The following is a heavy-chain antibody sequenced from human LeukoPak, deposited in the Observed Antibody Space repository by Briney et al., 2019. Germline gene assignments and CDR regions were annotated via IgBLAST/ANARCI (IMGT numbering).Heavy chain of an antibody. CDR2: ISAYNGNT. Sequence: ASVKVSCKASGYTFTSFGISWVRQAPGQGLEWMGWISAYNGNTNYAQKLQGRVAMTTDTSTSTAYMELGSLGSDDTAVYYCARTGYGNGFDIWGQGTMVTVS. CDR1: GYTFTSFG. V-gene: IGHV1-18*01. D-gene: IGHD5-18*01. J-gene: IGHJ3*02. CDR3: ARTGYGNGFDI.